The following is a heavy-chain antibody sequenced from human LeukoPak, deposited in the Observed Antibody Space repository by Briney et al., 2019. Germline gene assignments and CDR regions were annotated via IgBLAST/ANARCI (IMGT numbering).Heavy chain of an antibody. CDR3: ARQGVTAAENNYFYYYMDF. D-gene: IGHD6-13*01. CDR2: ISPNSGNT. Sequence: GAAVKVSCKASGYTFPNFGITWVRHAPGRGLEWMGWISPNSGNTKSAQKFQGRVTVTTDTSTSTAYMELRSLRSDDTAVYYCARQGVTAAENNYFYYYMDFWGKGTTVTVSS. CDR1: GYTFPNFG. V-gene: IGHV1-18*01. J-gene: IGHJ6*03.